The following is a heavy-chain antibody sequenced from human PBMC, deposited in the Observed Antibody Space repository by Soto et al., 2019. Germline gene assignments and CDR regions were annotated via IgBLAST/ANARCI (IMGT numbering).Heavy chain of an antibody. D-gene: IGHD3-10*01. V-gene: IGHV4-59*01. CDR3: ARGRPRDGYDSEHSDFDI. J-gene: IGHJ3*02. Sequence: SETLSPTSPVNGGSISSDSWSWIRQSPGKGLEWIGYIYSRGNTNYNPSLNSRVTISVDTSRTKFSLYLSSVTAADTAVYYYARGRPRDGYDSEHSDFDIWGQGTMVTVSS. CDR2: IYSRGNT. CDR1: GGSISSDS.